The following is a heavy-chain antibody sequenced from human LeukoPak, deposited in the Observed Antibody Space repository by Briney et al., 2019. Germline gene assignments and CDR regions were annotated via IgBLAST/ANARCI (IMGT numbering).Heavy chain of an antibody. J-gene: IGHJ4*02. CDR1: GGSISSSSYY. D-gene: IGHD3-16*02. Sequence: PSETLSLTCTVSGGSISSSSYYWGWIRQPPGKGLEWIGYIYYSGSTNYNPSLKSRVTISVDTSKNQFSLKLSSVTAADTAVYYCARGLRKTSYDYVWGSYRYGYYFDYWGQGTLVTVSS. CDR3: ARGLRKTSYDYVWGSYRYGYYFDY. CDR2: IYYSGST. V-gene: IGHV4-61*05.